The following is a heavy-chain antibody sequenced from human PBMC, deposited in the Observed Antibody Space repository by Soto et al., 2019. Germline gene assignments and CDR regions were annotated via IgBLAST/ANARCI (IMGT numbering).Heavy chain of an antibody. CDR1: GVSISSFY. Sequence: QVQLQESGPGLVKPSETLSLTCTVSGVSISSFYWSWIRQPAGKGLEWIGRIYSSEIINYNPSLKGRVPMSLDTSKNQFSLKLSSVTAADTAVYFCATVSYVGGTDYWGQGTLVTVSS. J-gene: IGHJ4*02. D-gene: IGHD5-18*01. CDR3: ATVSYVGGTDY. CDR2: IYSSEII. V-gene: IGHV4-4*07.